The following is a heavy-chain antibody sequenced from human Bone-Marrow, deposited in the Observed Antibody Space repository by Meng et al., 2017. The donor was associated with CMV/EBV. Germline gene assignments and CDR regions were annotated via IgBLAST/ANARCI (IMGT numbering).Heavy chain of an antibody. D-gene: IGHD3-10*01. Sequence: SGFNFSDYNMSWIRQAPGKGLEWVSYISSSGSTIYYADSVKGRFTISRDNAKSSLYLQMNSLRAEDTAVYYCARGQSYGSGSYFVYWGQGTLVTVSS. V-gene: IGHV3-11*01. CDR3: ARGQSYGSGSYFVY. CDR2: ISSSGSTI. CDR1: GFNFSDYN. J-gene: IGHJ4*02.